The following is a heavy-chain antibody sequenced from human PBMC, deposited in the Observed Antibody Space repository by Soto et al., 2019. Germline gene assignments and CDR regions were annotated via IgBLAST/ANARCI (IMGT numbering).Heavy chain of an antibody. CDR2: IYWDDAK. D-gene: IGHD2-15*01. V-gene: IGHV2-5*02. Sequence: QITLRESGPTLVQPTQTLTLTCTLSGVSLSTSGEGVGWIRQPPGKALEWLALIYWDDAKRFSPSLKSRLAITRDISKNQVVMTMTDMAPEDTAIYYCAHRQRTVVVGAPFDLWGQGSQVTVSS. J-gene: IGHJ4*02. CDR1: GVSLSTSGEG. CDR3: AHRQRTVVVGAPFDL.